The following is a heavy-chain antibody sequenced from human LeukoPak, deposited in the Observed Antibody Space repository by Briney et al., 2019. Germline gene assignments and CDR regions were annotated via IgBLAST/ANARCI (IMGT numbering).Heavy chain of an antibody. Sequence: GGSLRLSCAAARFTLSTYWMSWVRQAPGKGLEWVAHIKQDGSQEYYVDSVKGRFTISRDSAKNSLYLQMNSLRAEDTAVYYCARERDWDISSSSGYFDYWGQGTLVTVSS. D-gene: IGHD6-6*01. CDR1: RFTLSTYW. CDR2: IKQDGSQE. CDR3: ARERDWDISSSSGYFDY. V-gene: IGHV3-7*01. J-gene: IGHJ4*02.